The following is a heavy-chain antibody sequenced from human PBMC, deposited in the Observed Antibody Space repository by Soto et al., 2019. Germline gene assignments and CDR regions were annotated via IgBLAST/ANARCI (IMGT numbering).Heavy chain of an antibody. J-gene: IGHJ5*02. CDR1: GYSISSGYY. CDR2: IDHSGST. CDR3: ARVGDYDFWGGYSNWFDP. D-gene: IGHD3-3*01. Sequence: PSETLSLTCAVSGYSISSGYYWGGIRQPPGKGLEWIGSIDHSGSTYYNPSLKSRVTISVDTSKNQFSLKLSSVTAADTAVYYYARVGDYDFWGGYSNWFDPWGQGTRVTVSS. V-gene: IGHV4-38-2*01.